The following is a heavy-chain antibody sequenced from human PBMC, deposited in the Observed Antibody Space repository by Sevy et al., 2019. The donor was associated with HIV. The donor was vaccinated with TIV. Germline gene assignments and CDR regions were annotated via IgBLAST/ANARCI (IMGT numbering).Heavy chain of an antibody. J-gene: IGHJ4*02. CDR3: ARTGPPGYYYDSSGSDY. V-gene: IGHV3-48*01. D-gene: IGHD3-22*01. Sequence: GGSLRLSCAASGFTFSNAWMSWVRQAPGKGLEWVSYISSSSSTIYYADSVKGRFTISRDNAKNSLYLQMNSLRAEDTAVYYCARTGPPGYYYDSSGSDYWGQGTLVTVSS. CDR1: GFTFSNAW. CDR2: ISSSSSTI.